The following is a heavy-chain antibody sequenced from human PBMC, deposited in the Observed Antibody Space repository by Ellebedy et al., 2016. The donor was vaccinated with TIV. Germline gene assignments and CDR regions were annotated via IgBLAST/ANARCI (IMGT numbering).Heavy chain of an antibody. D-gene: IGHD2-2*01. CDR2: IVGSGDST. CDR1: GFTFSSYA. CDR3: ARDIGVVPAAPYGMDV. V-gene: IGHV3-23*01. J-gene: IGHJ6*02. Sequence: PGGSLRLSCAASGFTFSSYAMSWVRQAPGKGLEWVSAIVGSGDSTYYADSVKGRFTISRDNAKNSLYLQMNSLRAEDTAVYYCARDIGVVPAAPYGMDVWGQGTTVTVSS.